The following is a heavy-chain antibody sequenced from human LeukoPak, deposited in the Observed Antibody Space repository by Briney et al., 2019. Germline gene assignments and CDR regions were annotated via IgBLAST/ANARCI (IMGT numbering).Heavy chain of an antibody. V-gene: IGHV1-69*06. Sequence: PSVKVSCKASGGTFSSYAISWVRQAPGQGLEWMGGIIPIFGTANYAQKFQGRVTITADKSTSTAYMELSSLRSEDTAVYYCARVGFWSDGAYYYGMDVWGQGTTVTVSS. CDR3: ARVGFWSDGAYYYGMDV. D-gene: IGHD3-3*01. CDR1: GGTFSSYA. CDR2: IIPIFGTA. J-gene: IGHJ6*02.